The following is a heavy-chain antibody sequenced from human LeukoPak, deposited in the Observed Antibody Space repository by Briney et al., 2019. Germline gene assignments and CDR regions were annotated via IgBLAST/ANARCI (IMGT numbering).Heavy chain of an antibody. CDR1: GGSFSGYY. Sequence: SETLSLTCAVYGGSFSGYYWSWIRQPPGKGLEWIGEINHSGSTNYNPSLKSRVTISVDTSKNQFSLKLSSVTAADTAVYYCARGGRSRNYYDSSGYYYPPFDYWGQGTLVTVSS. J-gene: IGHJ4*02. D-gene: IGHD3-22*01. V-gene: IGHV4-34*01. CDR3: ARGGRSRNYYDSSGYYYPPFDY. CDR2: INHSGST.